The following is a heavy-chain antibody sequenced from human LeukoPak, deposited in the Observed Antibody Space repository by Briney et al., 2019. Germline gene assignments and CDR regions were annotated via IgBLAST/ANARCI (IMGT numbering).Heavy chain of an antibody. CDR2: ISSSSSTI. J-gene: IGHJ4*02. V-gene: IGHV3-48*02. CDR1: GFTFSSYS. Sequence: GGSLRLSCAASGFTFSSYSMNWVRQAPGKGLEWVSYISSSSSTIYYADSVKGRLTISRDNAKNSLYLQMNSLRDEDTAVYYCARAAYYYDSSGYYYFDYWGQGTLVTVSS. CDR3: ARAAYYYDSSGYYYFDY. D-gene: IGHD3-22*01.